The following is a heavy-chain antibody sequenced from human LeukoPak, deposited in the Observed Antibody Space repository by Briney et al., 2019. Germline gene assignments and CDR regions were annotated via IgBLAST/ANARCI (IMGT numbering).Heavy chain of an antibody. V-gene: IGHV3-11*01. D-gene: IGHD2-15*01. CDR2: ISSSGSTI. CDR1: GFTFSDYY. J-gene: IGHJ6*02. CDR3: ARDSEDIVVVVAATMDYYYGMDV. Sequence: GGSLRLSCAASGFTFSDYYMSWIRQAPGKGLEWVSYISSSGSTIYYADSVKGRFTISRDNAKNSLYLQMNSLRAEDTAVYYCARDSEDIVVVVAATMDYYYGMDVWGQGTRSPSP.